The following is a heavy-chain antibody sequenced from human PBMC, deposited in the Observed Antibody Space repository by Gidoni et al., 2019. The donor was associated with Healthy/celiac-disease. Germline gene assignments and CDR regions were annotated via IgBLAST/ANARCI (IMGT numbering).Heavy chain of an antibody. CDR3: AKDLSGSYVFDY. Sequence: QVQLVESGGGVVQPGRSLSLSGGASGFTFSSRGMHWVRQAPGKGLDWMAFISYDGSYKWYADSVKGRFTISRDNSKNTLYLQMDSLRAEDTAVYYCAKDLSGSYVFDYLGQGTLVTVSS. CDR2: ISYDGSYK. J-gene: IGHJ4*02. CDR1: GFTFSSRG. D-gene: IGHD1-26*01. V-gene: IGHV3-30*18.